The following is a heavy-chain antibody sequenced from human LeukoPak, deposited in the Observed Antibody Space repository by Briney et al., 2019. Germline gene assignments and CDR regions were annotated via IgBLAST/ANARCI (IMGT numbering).Heavy chain of an antibody. CDR1: GFTFNNYA. D-gene: IGHD2-2*01. J-gene: IGHJ4*02. Sequence: GGSLRLSCVASGFTFNNYAMHWVRQAPGGGLEWVTVISYDGNKEYYADSVKGRFTVSRDNSRNTLYLQMNSLRAEDTAVYYCARDCSSTSCFFFDYWGQGSLVTVSS. CDR2: ISYDGNKE. V-gene: IGHV3-30-3*01. CDR3: ARDCSSTSCFFFDY.